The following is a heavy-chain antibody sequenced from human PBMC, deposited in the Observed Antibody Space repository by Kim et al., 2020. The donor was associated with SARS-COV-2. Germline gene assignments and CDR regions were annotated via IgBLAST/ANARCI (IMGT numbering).Heavy chain of an antibody. D-gene: IGHD5-12*01. CDR1: GDSLRRSRYY. J-gene: IGHJ4*02. CDR3: AREERYNPNGVDY. Sequence: SETLSLTCTVSGDSLRRSRYYWGWIRQPPGKGLEWIGTIYYTESTYYNPSLKSRVSISLDTSRNQFSLKVNSVTAADTAVYYCAREERYNPNGVDYWGQG. CDR2: IYYTEST. V-gene: IGHV4-39*07.